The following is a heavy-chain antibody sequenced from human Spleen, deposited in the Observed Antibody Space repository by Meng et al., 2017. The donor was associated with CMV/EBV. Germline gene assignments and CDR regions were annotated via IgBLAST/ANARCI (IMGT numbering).Heavy chain of an antibody. CDR1: GYTFTGYY. CDR3: ARDVQSGAAGY. Sequence: SCKASGYTFTGYYIHWVRQAPGQGSEWMGWNNPKSGGTNYAQKFEGRVTMTTDTSTRTVYLELNRLRIDDTAMYYCARDVQSGAAGYWGQGTLVTVSS. D-gene: IGHD3-10*01. J-gene: IGHJ4*02. V-gene: IGHV1-2*02. CDR2: NNPKSGGT.